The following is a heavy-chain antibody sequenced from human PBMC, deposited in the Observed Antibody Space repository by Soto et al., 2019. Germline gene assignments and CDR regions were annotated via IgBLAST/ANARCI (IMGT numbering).Heavy chain of an antibody. CDR2: ISYDGSNK. Sequence: QVQLVESGGGVVQPGRSLRLSCAASGFTFSSYGMHWVRQAPGKGLEWVAVISYDGSNKYYADSVQGRFTISRDNSKNTLDLQMNSLGAEDTSVYYFAKDLYYDLGEGYSGFDPWGQGTLVTVSS. CDR1: GFTFSSYG. J-gene: IGHJ5*02. D-gene: IGHD3-3*01. CDR3: AKDLYYDLGEGYSGFDP. V-gene: IGHV3-30*18.